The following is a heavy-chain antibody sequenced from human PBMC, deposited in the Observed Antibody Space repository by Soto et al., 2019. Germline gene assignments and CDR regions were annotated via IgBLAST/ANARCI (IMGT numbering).Heavy chain of an antibody. CDR3: AKDQGIVVVPAAIWS. CDR1: GFTFSIYA. D-gene: IGHD2-2*02. V-gene: IGHV3-23*01. J-gene: IGHJ4*02. Sequence: GGSLRLSCAASGFTFSIYAMSWVRQAPGKGLEWVSAISGSGGSTYYADSVKGRFTISRDNSKNTLYLQMNSLRAEDTAVYYCAKDQGIVVVPAAIWSWGQGTLVTVSS. CDR2: ISGSGGST.